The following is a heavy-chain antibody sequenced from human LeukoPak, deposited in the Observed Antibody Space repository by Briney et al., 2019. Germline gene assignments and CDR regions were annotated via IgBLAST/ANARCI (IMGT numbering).Heavy chain of an antibody. J-gene: IGHJ4*02. V-gene: IGHV1-46*01. CDR1: GYTFTSYY. D-gene: IGHD3-10*01. CDR3: ARARPHYYGSEYYSDY. CDR2: INPSGGST. Sequence: GASVKVSCKASGYTFTSYYMHWVRQAPGQGLEWMGIINPSGGSTSYAQKFQGRVTMTRDTSTSTVYMELSSLRSEDTAVYYCARARPHYYGSEYYSDYWGQGTLVTVSS.